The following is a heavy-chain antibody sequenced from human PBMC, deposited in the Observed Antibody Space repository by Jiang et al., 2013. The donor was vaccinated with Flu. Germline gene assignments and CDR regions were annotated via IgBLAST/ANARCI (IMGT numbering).Heavy chain of an antibody. D-gene: IGHD3-3*01. J-gene: IGHJ4*02. V-gene: IGHV1-2*02. Sequence: SGAEVKKPGASVKVSCKASGYTFTGYYMHWVRQAPGQGLEWMGWINPNSGGTNYAQKFQGRVTMTRDTSISTAYMELSRLRSDDTAVYYCARDEGDTIFGVVTPHFDYWGQGTLVTVSS. CDR1: GYTFTGYY. CDR3: ARDEGDTIFGVVTPHFDY. CDR2: INPNSGGT.